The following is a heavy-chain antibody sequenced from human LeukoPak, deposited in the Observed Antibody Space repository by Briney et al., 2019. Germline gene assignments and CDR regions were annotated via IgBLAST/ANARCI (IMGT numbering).Heavy chain of an antibody. D-gene: IGHD2-21*01. CDR3: ARDHRTVIEVMDY. J-gene: IGHJ4*01. V-gene: IGHV1-18*01. CDR1: GYSFIYYG. Sequence: ASVKVSCKASGYSFIYYGIAWVRQAPGQGLEWMGWISGYNGITNYAQKFQGRVTMTTDTSTTTAYMELRSLRADDTAVYYCARDHRTVIEVMDYWGQGTLVTVSS. CDR2: ISGYNGIT.